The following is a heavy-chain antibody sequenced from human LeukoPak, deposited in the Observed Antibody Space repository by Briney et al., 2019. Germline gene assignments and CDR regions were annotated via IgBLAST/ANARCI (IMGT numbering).Heavy chain of an antibody. CDR1: GFTFSSYW. D-gene: IGHD2-2*01. Sequence: GGSLRLSCAASGFTFSSYWMSWVRQAPGKGLEWVANIKQDGSEKYYVDSVKGRFTISRDNAKNSLYLQMNSLRAEDTAVYYCARGGHSIVVVPGAPQFDYWGQGTLVTVSS. J-gene: IGHJ4*02. V-gene: IGHV3-7*01. CDR3: ARGGHSIVVVPGAPQFDY. CDR2: IKQDGSEK.